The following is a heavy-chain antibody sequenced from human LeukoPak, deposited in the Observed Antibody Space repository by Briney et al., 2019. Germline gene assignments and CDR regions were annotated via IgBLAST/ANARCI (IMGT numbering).Heavy chain of an antibody. V-gene: IGHV4-34*01. CDR1: GGSFSGYY. J-gene: IGHJ4*02. D-gene: IGHD4-17*01. CDR2: INHSRSN. CDR3: ARNYGDYWKTYFDY. Sequence: SETLSLTCAVYGGSFSGYYWSWIRQPPGKGLEWIGEINHSRSNNYNPSLKSRVTISVDTSKNQFSLKLSSVTAADTAVYYCARNYGDYWKTYFDYWGQGTLVTVSS.